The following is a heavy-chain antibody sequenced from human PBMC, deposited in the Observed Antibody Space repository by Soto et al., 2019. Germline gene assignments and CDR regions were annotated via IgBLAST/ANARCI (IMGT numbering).Heavy chain of an antibody. CDR2: IYYSGST. CDR1: GGSISSSSYY. D-gene: IGHD6-6*01. CDR3: AREESARAFDI. Sequence: PSETLSLTCTVSGGSISSSSYYWTWIRQPPGKGLEWIGYIYYSGSTNYNPSLKSRVTISVDTSKNQFSLKLSSVTAADTAVYYCAREESARAFDIWGQGTMVTVSS. V-gene: IGHV4-61*01. J-gene: IGHJ3*02.